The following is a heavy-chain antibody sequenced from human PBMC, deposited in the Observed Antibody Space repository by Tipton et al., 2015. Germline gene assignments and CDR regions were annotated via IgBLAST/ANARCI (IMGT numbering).Heavy chain of an antibody. CDR1: GGSFSDFY. V-gene: IGHV4-59*01. CDR2: ISDTGRS. CDR3: ATIELTTETFAS. D-gene: IGHD4-11*01. J-gene: IGHJ4*02. Sequence: GLVKPSETLSLTCGVYGGSFSDFYWSWIRQPPGKGLEWIGYISDTGRSDYNSSLKSRVAISLDTSKNQFSLKLRYVAAADTAVYYCATIELTTETFASWGQGTLVTVSS.